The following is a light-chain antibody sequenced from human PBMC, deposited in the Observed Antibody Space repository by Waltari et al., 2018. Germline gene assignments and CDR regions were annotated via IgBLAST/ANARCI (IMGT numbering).Light chain of an antibody. CDR1: QSLLHSNGYNY. CDR3: MQSLQALWP. Sequence: IVVTQSPLSLPVTPGEPASISCRSSQSLLHSNGYNYLDWYLQKPGQSPQLLIYLGSNRASGVPDRFRGTGSGTDFTLKINRVQAEDVGVYYCMQSLQALWPFGQGTKVESK. V-gene: IGKV2-28*01. CDR2: LGS. J-gene: IGKJ1*01.